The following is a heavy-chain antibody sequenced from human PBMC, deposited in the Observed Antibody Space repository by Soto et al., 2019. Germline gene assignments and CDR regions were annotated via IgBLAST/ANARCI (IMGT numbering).Heavy chain of an antibody. V-gene: IGHV3-23*01. CDR1: GFTFSSYA. CDR3: AKDWCSGTTCYCLEN. Sequence: EVQLLESGGGLVQPWGPLRLSCAASGFTFSSYAMSWVRQAPGKGLEWVSSVSGSSGSKSYADSVKGRFTISRDNSKSTVYLQMNSLRAEDTAVYFCAKDWCSGTTCYCLENWGQGTLVTVSS. D-gene: IGHD1-7*01. J-gene: IGHJ4*02. CDR2: VSGSSGSK.